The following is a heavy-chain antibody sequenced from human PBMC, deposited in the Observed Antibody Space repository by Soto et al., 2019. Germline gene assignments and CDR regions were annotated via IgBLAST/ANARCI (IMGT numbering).Heavy chain of an antibody. CDR3: ARECSGYSCCFDY. V-gene: IGHV4-30-4*01. J-gene: IGHJ4*02. Sequence: PSETLSLTCTVSGGSISSGDYYWSWIRQPPGKGLEWIGYIYYSGSTYYNPSLKSRVTISVDTSKNQFSLKLSSVTAADTAVYYCARECSGYSCCFDYWGQGTLVTVSS. CDR2: IYYSGST. CDR1: GGSISSGDYY. D-gene: IGHD3-22*01.